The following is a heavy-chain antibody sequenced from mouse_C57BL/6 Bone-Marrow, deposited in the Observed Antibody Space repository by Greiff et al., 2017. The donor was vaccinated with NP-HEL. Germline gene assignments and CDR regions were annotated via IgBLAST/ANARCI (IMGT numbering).Heavy chain of an antibody. CDR2: ISSGSSTI. CDR3: ARPSYYGAWVAY. CDR1: GFTFSDYG. D-gene: IGHD1-1*01. V-gene: IGHV5-17*01. Sequence: EVKLVESGGGLVKPGGSLKLSCAASGFTFSDYGMHWVRPAPEKGLEWVAYISSGSSTIYYADTVKGRFTISRDNAKNTLFLQMTSLRSEGTAMDYCARPSYYGAWVAYWGQGTLVTVSA. J-gene: IGHJ3*01.